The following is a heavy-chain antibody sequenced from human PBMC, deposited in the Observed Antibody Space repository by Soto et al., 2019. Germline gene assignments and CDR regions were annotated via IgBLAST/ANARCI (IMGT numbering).Heavy chain of an antibody. J-gene: IGHJ6*03. V-gene: IGHV5-51*01. CDR2: IYPGDSDI. CDR3: ARLEGLYGRENYYYYKDV. CDR1: GYSFTSYW. D-gene: IGHD4-17*01. Sequence: GESLKISCKGSGYSFTSYWIGWVRQMPGKGLEWMGIIYPGDSDIRYSPSFQGQVTISADKSISTAYLQWSSLKASDTAMYYCARLEGLYGRENYYYYKDVWGKGTTVTGSS.